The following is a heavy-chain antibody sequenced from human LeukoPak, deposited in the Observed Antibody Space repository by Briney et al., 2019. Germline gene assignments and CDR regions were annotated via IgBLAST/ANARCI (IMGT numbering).Heavy chain of an antibody. J-gene: IGHJ3*02. V-gene: IGHV4-31*11. D-gene: IGHD2-15*01. Sequence: SETLSLTCAVYGGSFSGYYWSWIRQHPGKGLEWIGYIYYSGSTYYNPSLKSRVTISVDTSKNQFSLKLSSVTAADTAVYYCAGYCSGGSCYTYAFDIWGQGTMVTVSS. CDR1: GGSFSGYY. CDR3: AGYCSGGSCYTYAFDI. CDR2: IYYSGST.